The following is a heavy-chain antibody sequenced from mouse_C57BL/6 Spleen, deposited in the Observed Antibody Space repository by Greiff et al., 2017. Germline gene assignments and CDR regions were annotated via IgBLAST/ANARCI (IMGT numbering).Heavy chain of an antibody. Sequence: VQLQQSGAELVRPGASVKLSCTASGFNIKDYYMHWVKQRPEQGLEWIGRIDPDDGDTEYAPKFQGKATMTVDTSSNTAYLQLSSLTSEDTAVYYCTTHPYDYDDCCDYWGQGTTLTVSS. J-gene: IGHJ2*01. CDR1: GFNIKDYY. CDR2: IDPDDGDT. CDR3: TTHPYDYDDCCDY. V-gene: IGHV14-1*01. D-gene: IGHD2-4*01.